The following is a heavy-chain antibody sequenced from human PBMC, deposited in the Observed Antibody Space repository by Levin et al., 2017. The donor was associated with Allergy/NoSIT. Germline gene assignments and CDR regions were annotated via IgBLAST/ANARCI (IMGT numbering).Heavy chain of an antibody. CDR3: AKNWGAEQWLVPFDY. Sequence: GESLKISCAASGFTFSDYYMSWIRQAPGKGLEWVSYISTSATNTNYADSVKGRFTISRDNAKNSLYLQMNSLRAEDTAVYYCAKNWGAEQWLVPFDYWGQGTLVTVSS. CDR1: GFTFSDYY. J-gene: IGHJ4*02. V-gene: IGHV3-11*03. CDR2: ISTSATNT. D-gene: IGHD6-19*01.